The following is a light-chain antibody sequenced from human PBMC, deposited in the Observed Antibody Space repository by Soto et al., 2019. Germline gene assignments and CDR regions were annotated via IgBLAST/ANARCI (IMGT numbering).Light chain of an antibody. CDR2: GAS. CDR3: QQYSDWPWT. Sequence: EIVMKQSPATLSVSPGERATLSCRASQSVSSNLAWYQQKPGQAPRLLIYGASTRATGIPARFSGDGSGTEFTLSISSLQSEDFAVYYCQQYSDWPWTFGQGTKVDIK. V-gene: IGKV3D-15*01. CDR1: QSVSSN. J-gene: IGKJ1*01.